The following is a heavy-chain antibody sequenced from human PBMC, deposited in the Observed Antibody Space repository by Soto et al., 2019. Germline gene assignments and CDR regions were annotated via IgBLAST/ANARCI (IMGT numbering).Heavy chain of an antibody. J-gene: IGHJ4*02. D-gene: IGHD1-1*01. CDR1: GGSISSGGYY. Sequence: SETLSLTCTVSGGSISSGGYYWSWIRQHPGKGQEWIGYIYYSGSTYYNPSLKSRVTISVDTSKNQFSLKLSSVTAADTAVYYCARSRRQASTSFDYWGQGTLVTVSS. CDR2: IYYSGST. CDR3: ARSRRQASTSFDY. V-gene: IGHV4-31*03.